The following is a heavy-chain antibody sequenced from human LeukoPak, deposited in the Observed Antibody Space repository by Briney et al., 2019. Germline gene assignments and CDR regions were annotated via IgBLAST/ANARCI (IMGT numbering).Heavy chain of an antibody. CDR3: ARHYEDYGGNSHDAFDI. CDR2: IYYSGST. V-gene: IGHV4-39*01. J-gene: IGHJ3*02. D-gene: IGHD4-23*01. CDR1: GGSISSSSYY. Sequence: PSETLSLTCTVSGGSISSSSYYWGWIRQPPGKGLEWIGSIYYSGSTYYNPSLKSRVTISVDTSKNQFSLKLSSVTAADTAVYYCARHYEDYGGNSHDAFDIWGQGTMVTVSS.